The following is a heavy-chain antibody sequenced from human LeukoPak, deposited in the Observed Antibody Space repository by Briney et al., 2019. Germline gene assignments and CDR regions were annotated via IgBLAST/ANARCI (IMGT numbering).Heavy chain of an antibody. V-gene: IGHV1-69*13. D-gene: IGHD1-14*01. J-gene: IGHJ6*03. CDR2: IIPIFGTA. CDR1: RGTFSNYA. Sequence: GASVKVSCKASRGTFSNYAISWVRQAPGQGLEWMGGIIPIFGTANYAQKFQGRVTITADESTSTAYMELSSLRSEDTAVYYCASGQPTTPYYYYYMDVWGKGTTVTISS. CDR3: ASGQPTTPYYYYYMDV.